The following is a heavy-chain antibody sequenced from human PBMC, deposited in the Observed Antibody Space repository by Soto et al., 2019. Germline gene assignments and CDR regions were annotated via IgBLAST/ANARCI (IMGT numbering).Heavy chain of an antibody. CDR2: IYGVGDI. V-gene: IGHV3-53*04. CDR3: VAAGGIRQYWYFDV. D-gene: IGHD3-3*02. J-gene: IGHJ2*01. Sequence: EVQVEESGGGLVQPGGSLRLSCGASGFTVSTNHMTWVRQAPGKGLGWVSVIYGVGDIYYADSVKGRFTISRDNSKNTVYLQMNSLRADDTAVSYCVAAGGIRQYWYFDVWGRGTLVTVYS. CDR1: GFTVSTNH.